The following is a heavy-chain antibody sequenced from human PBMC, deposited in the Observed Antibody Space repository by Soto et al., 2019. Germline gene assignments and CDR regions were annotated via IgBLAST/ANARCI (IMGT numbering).Heavy chain of an antibody. CDR2: IYYSGST. CDR1: GGSISSYY. Sequence: QVQLQESGPGVVKPSETLSLTCTVSGGSISSYYWSWIRQPPGKGLEWIGYIYYSGSTNYNPSLKSRVTISVDTSKNQFSLKLSSVTAADTAVYYCARRYAGNFDYWGQGTLVTVSS. J-gene: IGHJ4*02. V-gene: IGHV4-59*01. CDR3: ARRYAGNFDY. D-gene: IGHD2-8*01.